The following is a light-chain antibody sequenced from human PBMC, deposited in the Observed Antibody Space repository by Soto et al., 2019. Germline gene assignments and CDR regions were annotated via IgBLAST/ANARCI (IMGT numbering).Light chain of an antibody. V-gene: IGLV2-14*01. CDR2: DVS. J-gene: IGLJ2*01. CDR3: CSYTSTSTLV. Sequence: QSVLTQPASVSGSPGQSITISCTGTSSDVGGYNYVSWYQQHPGKAPKLVIYDVSNRPSGVSNRFSGSKSGNTASLTISGLQAEDEADYYCCSYTSTSTLVFGGGTKLTVL. CDR1: SSDVGGYNY.